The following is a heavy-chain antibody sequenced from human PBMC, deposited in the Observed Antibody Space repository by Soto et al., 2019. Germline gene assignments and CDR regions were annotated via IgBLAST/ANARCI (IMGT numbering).Heavy chain of an antibody. Sequence: QLQLQESGSGLVKPSQTLSLTCAVSGGSISSGGYSWSWIRQPPGKGLEWIGYIYHSGSTYYNPSLKSRVTISVDRSKNQFSLKLSSVTAADTAVYYCARADNGSRNDWFDPWGQGTLVTVSS. CDR3: ARADNGSRNDWFDP. V-gene: IGHV4-30-2*01. CDR1: GGSISSGGYS. CDR2: IYHSGST. J-gene: IGHJ5*02. D-gene: IGHD2-8*01.